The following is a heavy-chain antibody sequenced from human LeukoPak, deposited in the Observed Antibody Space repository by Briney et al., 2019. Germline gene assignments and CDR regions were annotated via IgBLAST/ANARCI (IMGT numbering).Heavy chain of an antibody. CDR1: GGSISSSNYY. CDR2: IYYSGST. D-gene: IGHD3-22*01. J-gene: IGHJ4*02. CDR3: ARLVVTNFDY. V-gene: IGHV4-39*01. Sequence: SETLSLTCTVSGGSISSSNYYWGWIRQPPGKGLEWIGSIYYSGSTYYSPSLKSRVTISVDMSKNQFSLKLSSVTAADTAVYYCARLVVTNFDYWGQGTLVTVSS.